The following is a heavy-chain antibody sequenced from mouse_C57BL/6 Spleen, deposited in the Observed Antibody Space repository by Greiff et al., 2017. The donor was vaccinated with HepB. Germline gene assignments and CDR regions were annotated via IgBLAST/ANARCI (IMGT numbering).Heavy chain of an antibody. CDR2: IWRGGST. Sequence: QVQLKQSGPGLVQPSQSLSITCTVSGFSLTNYGVHWVRQSPGKGLEWLGVIWRGGSTDYNAAFMSRLSITKDNSKSQVFFKMNSLQADDTAIYYCAKTSTVVADYAMDYWGQGTSVTVSS. CDR3: AKTSTVVADYAMDY. V-gene: IGHV2-5*01. CDR1: GFSLTNYG. D-gene: IGHD1-1*01. J-gene: IGHJ4*01.